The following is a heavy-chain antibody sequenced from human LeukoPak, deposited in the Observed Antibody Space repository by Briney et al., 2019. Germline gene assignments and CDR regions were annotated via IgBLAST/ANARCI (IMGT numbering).Heavy chain of an antibody. CDR2: LKQDGSEK. J-gene: IGHJ6*02. V-gene: IGHV3-7*01. Sequence: GGSLRLSCAASGFTFSSYWMSWVRQAPGKGLEWVANLKQDGSEKYYVDSVKGRFTISRDNAKNSLYLQMNSLRAEDTAVYYCARDDTEYSGSLYYYYGMDVWGQGTTVTVSS. CDR1: GFTFSSYW. CDR3: ARDDTEYSGSLYYYYGMDV. D-gene: IGHD1-26*01.